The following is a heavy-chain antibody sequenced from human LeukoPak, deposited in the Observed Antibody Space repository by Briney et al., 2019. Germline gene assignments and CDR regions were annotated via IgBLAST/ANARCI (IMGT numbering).Heavy chain of an antibody. CDR3: ARGPGLGSDYDDWFDP. D-gene: IGHD5-12*01. CDR2: MNANSGDT. V-gene: IGHV1-8*01. J-gene: IGHJ5*02. CDR1: GYTFTSND. Sequence: EASVKVSCKASGYTFTSNDINWVRQATGQGLEWMGWMNANSGDTGYAQKFQGRVTMTRDTSISTAYMELSSLRSEDTAVYYCARGPGLGSDYDDWFDPWGQGTLVTVSS.